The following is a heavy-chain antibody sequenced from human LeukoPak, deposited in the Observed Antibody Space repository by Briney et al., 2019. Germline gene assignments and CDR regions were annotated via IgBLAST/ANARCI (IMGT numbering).Heavy chain of an antibody. D-gene: IGHD6-6*01. Sequence: ASVKVSCKVSGYTLTELSMHWVRQAPGKGLEWMGGFDPEDGETIYAQKFQGRVTMTEDTSTDTAYMELSSLRSEDTAVYHCATAQRALEYSSSNWFDPWGQGTLVTVSS. CDR1: GYTLTELS. J-gene: IGHJ5*02. CDR3: ATAQRALEYSSSNWFDP. V-gene: IGHV1-24*01. CDR2: FDPEDGET.